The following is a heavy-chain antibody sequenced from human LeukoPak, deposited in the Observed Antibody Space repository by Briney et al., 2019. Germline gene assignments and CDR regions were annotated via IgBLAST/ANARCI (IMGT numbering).Heavy chain of an antibody. J-gene: IGHJ4*02. CDR1: GYTFTSYD. V-gene: IGHV1-8*01. CDR2: MNPNSGNT. CDR3: ARGLSVARWGATRSLAY. D-gene: IGHD1-26*01. Sequence: ASVKASCKASGYTFTSYDINWVRQATGQGLEWMGWMNPNSGNTGYAQKFQGRVTMTRNTSISTAYMELSSLRSEDTAVYYCARGLSVARWGATRSLAYWGQGTLVTVSS.